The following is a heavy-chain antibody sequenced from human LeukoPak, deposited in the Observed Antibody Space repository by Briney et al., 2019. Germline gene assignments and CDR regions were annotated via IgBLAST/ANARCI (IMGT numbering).Heavy chain of an antibody. CDR3: AKGSYYDSSGYIDY. V-gene: IGHV3-23*01. CDR2: ISGSGGST. Sequence: GGSLRLSCAASGFTFSSYAMSWVRQAPGKGLEWVSAISGSGGSTYYADSVKGRFTISRDNSKNTLYLQMNSLRAEDTGVYYCAKGSYYDSSGYIDYWGQGTLVTVSS. CDR1: GFTFSSYA. J-gene: IGHJ4*02. D-gene: IGHD3-22*01.